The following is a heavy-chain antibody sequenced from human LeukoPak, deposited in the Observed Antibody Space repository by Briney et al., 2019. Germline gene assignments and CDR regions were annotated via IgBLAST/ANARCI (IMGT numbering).Heavy chain of an antibody. CDR2: INPSGGST. CDR1: GYTFTGYY. D-gene: IGHD1-26*01. Sequence: GASVKVSCKASGYTFTGYYMHWVRQAPGQGLEWMGIINPSGGSTSYAQKFQGRVTMTRDTSTSTVYMELSSLRSEDTAVYYCARVAKSGEKYILSGSYYGYWGQGTLVTVSS. J-gene: IGHJ4*02. V-gene: IGHV1-46*01. CDR3: ARVAKSGEKYILSGSYYGY.